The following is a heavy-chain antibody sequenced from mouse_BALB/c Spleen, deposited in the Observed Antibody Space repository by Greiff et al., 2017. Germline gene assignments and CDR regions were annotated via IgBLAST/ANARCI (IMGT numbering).Heavy chain of an antibody. V-gene: IGHV5-15*02. CDR3: AREDDWNYAMDY. CDR1: GFTFSDYG. Sequence: EVQRVESGGGLVQPGGSRKLSCAASGFTFSDYGMAWVRQAPGKGPEWVAFISNLAYSIYYADTVTGRFTISRENAKNTLYLEMSSLRSEDTAMYYCAREDDWNYAMDYWGQGTSVTVSS. J-gene: IGHJ4*01. D-gene: IGHD2-12*01. CDR2: ISNLAYSI.